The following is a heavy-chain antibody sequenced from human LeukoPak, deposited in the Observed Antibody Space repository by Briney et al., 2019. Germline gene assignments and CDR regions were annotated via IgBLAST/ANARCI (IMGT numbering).Heavy chain of an antibody. Sequence: ASETLSLTCTVSGGSISSYYWSWIRQPPGKGLEWIGYIYYSGSTNYNPSLKSRVTISVDTSKNQFSLKLSSVTAADTAVYYCARVSGDTIFGVVIPKGTFDYWGQGTLVTVSS. CDR1: GGSISSYY. CDR3: ARVSGDTIFGVVIPKGTFDY. D-gene: IGHD3-3*01. CDR2: IYYSGST. J-gene: IGHJ4*02. V-gene: IGHV4-59*01.